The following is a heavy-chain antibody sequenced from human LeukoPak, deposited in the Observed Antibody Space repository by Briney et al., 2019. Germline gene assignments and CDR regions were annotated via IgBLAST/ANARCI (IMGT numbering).Heavy chain of an antibody. D-gene: IGHD3-10*01. CDR2: INPSSGAT. J-gene: IGHJ4*02. CDR1: GYTFNYYY. V-gene: IGHV1-2*02. Sequence: ASVKVSCKASGYTFNYYYMHWVRQAPGQGLEWMGWINPSSGATNYAQKFQGRVTMTRDTSVSTAYMELTRLRSDDSAVFYCIRGPGHYFDYWGQGAVVTVPS. CDR3: IRGPGHYFDY.